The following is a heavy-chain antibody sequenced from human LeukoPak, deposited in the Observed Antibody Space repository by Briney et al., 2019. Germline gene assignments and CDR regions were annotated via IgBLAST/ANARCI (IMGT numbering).Heavy chain of an antibody. J-gene: IGHJ4*02. CDR2: ISAYNGNT. V-gene: IGHV1-18*04. D-gene: IGHD3-10*01. CDR3: ARDLSRRVRGVSRNDY. CDR1: GYTFTSYG. Sequence: ASVKVSCKASGYTFTSYGISWVRQAPGQGLERMGWISAYNGNTNYAQKLQGRVTMTTDTSTSTAYMELRSLRSDDTAVYYCARDLSRRVRGVSRNDYWGQGTLVTVSS.